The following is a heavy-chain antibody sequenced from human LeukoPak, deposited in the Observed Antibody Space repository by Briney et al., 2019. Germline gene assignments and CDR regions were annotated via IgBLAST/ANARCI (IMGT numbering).Heavy chain of an antibody. CDR3: ARAVQAAFDI. D-gene: IGHD6-19*01. Sequence: PGGSLRLSCAASGFTFSSYSMNWVRQTPGKGLEWVSSISSSSSYIYYADSVKGRFTISRDNAKNSLYLQMNSLRAEDTAVYYCARAVQAAFDIWGQGTMVTVSS. CDR2: ISSSSSYI. CDR1: GFTFSSYS. J-gene: IGHJ3*02. V-gene: IGHV3-21*01.